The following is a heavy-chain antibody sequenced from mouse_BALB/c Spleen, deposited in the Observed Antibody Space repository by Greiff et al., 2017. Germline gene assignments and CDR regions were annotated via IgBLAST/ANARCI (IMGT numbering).Heavy chain of an antibody. Sequence: EVQVVESGGGLVKPGGSLKLSCAASGFTFSSYTMPWVRQTPEKRLEWVACISSGGSYTYYPDSVKGRFTISRDNAKNTLYLQMSSLKSEDTAMYYCTRDRVYGNYELAYWGQGTLVTVSA. J-gene: IGHJ3*01. CDR2: ISSGGSYT. CDR3: TRDRVYGNYELAY. D-gene: IGHD2-1*01. CDR1: GFTFSSYT. V-gene: IGHV5-6-4*01.